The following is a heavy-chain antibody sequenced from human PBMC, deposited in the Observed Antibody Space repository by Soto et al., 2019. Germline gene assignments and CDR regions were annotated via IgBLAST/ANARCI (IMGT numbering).Heavy chain of an antibody. CDR2: IYSGGST. CDR3: ARNYDSTAGGAFDI. D-gene: IGHD3-22*01. Sequence: EVQLVESGGGLIQPGGSLGLSCAASGFTVSSNYMSWVRQAPGKGLEWVSVIYSGGSTYYADSVKGRFTISRDNSKNTLYLQMNSLRAEDTAVYYCARNYDSTAGGAFDIWGQGTMVTVSS. V-gene: IGHV3-53*01. J-gene: IGHJ3*02. CDR1: GFTVSSNY.